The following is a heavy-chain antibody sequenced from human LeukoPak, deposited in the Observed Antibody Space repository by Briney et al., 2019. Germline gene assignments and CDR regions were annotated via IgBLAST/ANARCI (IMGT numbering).Heavy chain of an antibody. V-gene: IGHV4-59*01. CDR2: VYYSGST. CDR1: GGSIRSYY. D-gene: IGHD1-26*01. CDR3: ARGYSGSYGRFDY. Sequence: SETLSLTCTVSGGSIRSYYCSWIRQPPGKGLERVGYVYYSGSTSYNPSLKSRVTISVDASKNQFSLKLSSVTAADTAVYYCARGYSGSYGRFDYWGQGTLATVSS. J-gene: IGHJ4*02.